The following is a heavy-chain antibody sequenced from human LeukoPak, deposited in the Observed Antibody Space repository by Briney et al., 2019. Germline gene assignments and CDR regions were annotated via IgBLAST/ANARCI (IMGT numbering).Heavy chain of an antibody. CDR3: ARDTLRGWFDP. V-gene: IGHV4-59*01. D-gene: IGHD3-10*01. CDR1: GGSISSYY. CDR2: IYYSGST. J-gene: IGHJ5*02. Sequence: SETLSLTCTVSGGSISSYYWSWIRQPPGKGLEWIGYIYYSGSTNYNPSLKSRVTISVDTSKNQFSLKLSSVTAADTAVYYCARDTLRGWFDPWGQGTLVTVS.